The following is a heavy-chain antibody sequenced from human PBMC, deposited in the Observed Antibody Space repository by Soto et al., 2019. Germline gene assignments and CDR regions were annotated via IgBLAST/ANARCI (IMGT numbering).Heavy chain of an antibody. D-gene: IGHD4-17*01. CDR1: GFTFSNYG. CDR3: AEVPLRPYYFDY. J-gene: IGHJ4*02. CDR2: ISYDGSNK. V-gene: IGHV3-30*18. Sequence: QVQLVESGGGVVQPGRSLRLSCAASGFTFSNYGMHWVRQAPGKGLEWVAIISYDGSNKYYADSVNGRFTISRDNSKNSLYLQMNSLRAEDTAVYYCAEVPLRPYYFDYWCQGTLVTVSS.